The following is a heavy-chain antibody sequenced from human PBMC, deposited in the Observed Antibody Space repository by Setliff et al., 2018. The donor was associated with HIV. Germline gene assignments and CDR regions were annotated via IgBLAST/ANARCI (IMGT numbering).Heavy chain of an antibody. CDR2: INPKFGGT. V-gene: IGHV1-2*02. D-gene: IGHD3-10*01. J-gene: IGHJ4*02. Sequence: ASVKVSCKASGYTFTDYYFHWVRQAPGQGLEWMGWINPKFGGTLYAQKFQGRVTMTRDTSISTAYMEVRDLRSDDTAVYYCARDNGDFDYWGQGTLVTVSS. CDR1: GYTFTDYY. CDR3: ARDNGDFDY.